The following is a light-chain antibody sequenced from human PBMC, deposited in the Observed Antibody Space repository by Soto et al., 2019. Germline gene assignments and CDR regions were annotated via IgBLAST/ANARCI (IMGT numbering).Light chain of an antibody. V-gene: IGKV3D-20*02. CDR2: DAS. J-gene: IGKJ1*01. Sequence: ETVLTQSPATLSLSPGERATLSCGASQSVSNSYLAWYQQKPGLAPRLLMYDASSRATGIPDRFSGSGSGTDFTLTISSLETEDLAVYYCQHRSNWPSWTFGAGTKVDIK. CDR1: QSVSNSY. CDR3: QHRSNWPSWT.